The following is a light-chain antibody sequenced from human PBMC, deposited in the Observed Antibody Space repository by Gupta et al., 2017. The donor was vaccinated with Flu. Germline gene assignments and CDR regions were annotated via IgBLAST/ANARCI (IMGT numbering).Light chain of an antibody. V-gene: IGKV1-9*01. CDR2: AAS. CDR1: QGSGRS. Sequence: DRITITCRASQGSGRSLAWYRQKPGEGPELLIYAASTLETAVPSRFSGSGSGTEFTLAISSLQPEDFATYYCQTFNRYPATFGGGTKVEIK. CDR3: QTFNRYPAT. J-gene: IGKJ4*01.